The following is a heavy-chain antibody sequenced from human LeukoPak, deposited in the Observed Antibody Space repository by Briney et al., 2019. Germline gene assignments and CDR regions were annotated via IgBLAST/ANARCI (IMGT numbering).Heavy chain of an antibody. D-gene: IGHD1-26*01. CDR1: GFTFSSYG. V-gene: IGHV3-33*01. J-gene: IGHJ4*02. CDR3: ARRELLYYFDY. Sequence: HPGRSLRLSCAASGFTFSSYGMHWVRQAPGKGLEWVAVIWYDGSNKYYADSVKGRFTISRDNSKNTLYLQMNSLRAEDTAVYYCARRELLYYFDYWGQGTLVTVSS. CDR2: IWYDGSNK.